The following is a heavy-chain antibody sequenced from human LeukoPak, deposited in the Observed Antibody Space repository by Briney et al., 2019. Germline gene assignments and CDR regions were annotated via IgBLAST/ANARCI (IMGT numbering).Heavy chain of an antibody. CDR2: INHSGST. V-gene: IGHV4-34*01. CDR1: GGSFSGYY. J-gene: IGHJ6*03. CDR3: ARVLVYTIFGVVIPKDYMDV. D-gene: IGHD3-3*01. Sequence: SETLSLTCAVYGGSFSGYYWSWIRQPPGKGLEWIGEINHSGSTNYNPSLKSRVAISVDTSKNQFSLKLSSVTAADTAVYYCARVLVYTIFGVVIPKDYMDVWGKGTTVTVSS.